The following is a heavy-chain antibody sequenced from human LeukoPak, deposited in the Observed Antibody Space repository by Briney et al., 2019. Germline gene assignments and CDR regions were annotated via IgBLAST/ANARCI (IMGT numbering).Heavy chain of an antibody. J-gene: IGHJ4*02. CDR2: IYPGDSDT. V-gene: IGHV5-51*01. CDR1: GYSSTSYW. D-gene: IGHD4-17*01. Sequence: GESLKISCKGSGYSSTSYWIAWVRQMPGKGLEWMGFIYPGDSDTRYSPSFQGQVTFSADKSIRTAYLQWSSLKASDTAMYYCARHSTYGDYGDYWGQGTLVTVSS. CDR3: ARHSTYGDYGDY.